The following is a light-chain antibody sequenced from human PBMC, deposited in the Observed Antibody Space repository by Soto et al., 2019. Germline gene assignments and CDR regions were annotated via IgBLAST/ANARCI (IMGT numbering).Light chain of an antibody. Sequence: QLVLTQPPSVSGAPGQRVTISCTGSSSNIGAGYDVHWYQHLPGAAPKLLIYDNTHRPSGVPDRFSGSKSGTSASLAITGLQADDEADYYCQSYDSTLSARYVFGTGTKLTVL. CDR1: SSNIGAGYD. J-gene: IGLJ1*01. V-gene: IGLV1-40*01. CDR3: QSYDSTLSARYV. CDR2: DNT.